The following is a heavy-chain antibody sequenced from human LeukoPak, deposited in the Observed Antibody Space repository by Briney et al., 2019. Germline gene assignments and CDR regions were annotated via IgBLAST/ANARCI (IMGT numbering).Heavy chain of an antibody. Sequence: SETLSLTCTVSGGSISSYYWSWIRQPPGKGLEWIGYIYYSGSTNYNPSLKSRVTISVDTSKNQFSLKLSSVTAADTAVYYCARYPTYYYDRSGYYNFDYWGQGTLATVSS. V-gene: IGHV4-59*12. D-gene: IGHD3-22*01. J-gene: IGHJ4*02. CDR1: GGSISSYY. CDR3: ARYPTYYYDRSGYYNFDY. CDR2: IYYSGST.